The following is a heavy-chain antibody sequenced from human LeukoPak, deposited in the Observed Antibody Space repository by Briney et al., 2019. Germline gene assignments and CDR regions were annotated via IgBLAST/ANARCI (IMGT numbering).Heavy chain of an antibody. D-gene: IGHD6-19*01. CDR2: ISGYNGDT. CDR1: GYTFTSYG. Sequence: GASVKVSCKASGYTFTSYGISWVRQAPGQGLEWAGWISGYNGDTNYAQKLQGRVTMTTDTSTSTAYMESRSLRSDDTAVYYCARDPSNTSGWKTWFDTWGQGTLVTVSS. CDR3: ARDPSNTSGWKTWFDT. V-gene: IGHV1-18*01. J-gene: IGHJ5*02.